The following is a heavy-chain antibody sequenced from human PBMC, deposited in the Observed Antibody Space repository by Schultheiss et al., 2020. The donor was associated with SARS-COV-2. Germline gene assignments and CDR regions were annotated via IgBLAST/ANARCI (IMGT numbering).Heavy chain of an antibody. D-gene: IGHD6-6*01. CDR2: IDWDDDK. Sequence: SGPTLVKPTQTLTLTCTFSGFSLSTSGMRVSWIRQPPGKALEWLARIDWDDDKYCSTSLKSRLTITKDTSKNQVVLTMTNMDPVDTATYYCAHEQLVVNYYYGMDVWGQGTTVTVSS. J-gene: IGHJ6*02. CDR3: AHEQLVVNYYYGMDV. CDR1: GFSLSTSGMR. V-gene: IGHV2-70*12.